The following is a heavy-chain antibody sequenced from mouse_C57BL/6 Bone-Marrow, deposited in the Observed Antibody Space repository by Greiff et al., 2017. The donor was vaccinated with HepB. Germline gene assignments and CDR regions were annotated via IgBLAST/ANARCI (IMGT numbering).Heavy chain of an antibody. V-gene: IGHV7-3*01. CDR2: IRNKANGYTT. D-gene: IGHD2-4*01. J-gene: IGHJ4*01. CDR1: GFTFTDYY. CDR3: ARYNPHYDRLYYAMDY. Sequence: EVQLVESGGGLVQPGGSLSLSCAASGFTFTDYYMSWVRQPQGKALEWLGFIRNKANGYTTEYSSSVKDRFTISRDNSQSILYLQMNALRAEDSATYYYARYNPHYDRLYYAMDYWGKGTSVTVSS.